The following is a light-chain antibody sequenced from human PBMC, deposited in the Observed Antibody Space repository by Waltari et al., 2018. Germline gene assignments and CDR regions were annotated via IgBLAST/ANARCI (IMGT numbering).Light chain of an antibody. J-gene: IGLJ2*01. CDR3: CSYSHADTLI. Sequence: QSALTQPASVSGSPGQSITISCTGSDSDVGTYHLVSWFQQHPGSSPKVIIYEAPKRPSGSSVRFSGSKSGNTASLTISGLQAEDEAHYYCCSYSHADTLIFGGGTKLTVL. V-gene: IGLV2-23*01. CDR1: DSDVGTYHL. CDR2: EAP.